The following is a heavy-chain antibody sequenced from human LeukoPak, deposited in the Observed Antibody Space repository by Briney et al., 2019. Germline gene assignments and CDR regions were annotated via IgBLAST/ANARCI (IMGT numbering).Heavy chain of an antibody. V-gene: IGHV3-73*01. D-gene: IGHD4-17*01. Sequence: PGGSLRLSCAASGFTFSGSAMHWVRQASGKGLEWVGRIRSKANSYATAYAASVKGRFTISRDDSKNTAYLQMNSLKTEDTAVYYCTRHDYGDYGGVGWGQGTLVTVSS. CDR2: IRSKANSYAT. CDR1: GFTFSGSA. J-gene: IGHJ4*02. CDR3: TRHDYGDYGGVG.